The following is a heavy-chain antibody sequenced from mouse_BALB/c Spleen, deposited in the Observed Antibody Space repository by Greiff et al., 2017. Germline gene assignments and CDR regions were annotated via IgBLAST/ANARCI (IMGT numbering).Heavy chain of an antibody. CDR3: VGNYLYAMDY. Sequence: EVKLVESGGGLVKPGGSLKLSCAASGFTFGSYAMSWVRQTPEKRLEWVASISSGGSTYYPDSVKGRFTISRDNARNILYLQMSSLRSEDTAMYYCVGNYLYAMDYWGQGTSVTVSS. CDR1: GFTFGSYA. D-gene: IGHD2-1*01. CDR2: ISSGGST. J-gene: IGHJ4*01. V-gene: IGHV5-6-5*01.